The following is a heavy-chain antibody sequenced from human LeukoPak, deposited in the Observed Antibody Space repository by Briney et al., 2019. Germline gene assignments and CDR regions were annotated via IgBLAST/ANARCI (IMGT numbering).Heavy chain of an antibody. CDR2: ISGSGGST. Sequence: GGSLRLSCAASGLTFSSYAMSWVRQAPGKGLEWVSAISGSGGSTYYADSVKGRFIISRDNSKNTLYLQMNSLRAEDTAVYYCAKDQGDGMDVWGQGTTVTVSS. CDR3: AKDQGDGMDV. CDR1: GLTFSSYA. J-gene: IGHJ6*02. V-gene: IGHV3-23*01.